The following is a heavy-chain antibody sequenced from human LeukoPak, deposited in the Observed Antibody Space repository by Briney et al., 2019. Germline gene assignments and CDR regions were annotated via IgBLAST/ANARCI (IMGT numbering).Heavy chain of an antibody. D-gene: IGHD3-22*01. J-gene: IGHJ4*02. V-gene: IGHV3-7*01. CDR1: GFSFSSHW. CDR2: INQDGSEK. CDR3: ARETNYYDSSGYPRAFDY. Sequence: GGSLRLSCAASGFSFSSHWMSWVRQAPGKGLEWVANINQDGSEKQFVDSVKGRFTISRDNAKNSLYLQMNSLRAEDTAVYYCARETNYYDSSGYPRAFDYWGQGTLVTVSS.